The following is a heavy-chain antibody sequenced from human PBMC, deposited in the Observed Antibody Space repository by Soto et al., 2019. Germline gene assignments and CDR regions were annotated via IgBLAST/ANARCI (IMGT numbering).Heavy chain of an antibody. V-gene: IGHV1-24*01. CDR1: GHSLTELS. CDR2: FDPEDGET. Sequence: ASVKVSCKVSGHSLTELSMHWVRQAPGKGLEWMGGFDPEDGETIYAQKFQGRVTMTEDTSTDTAYMELSSLRSEDTAVYYCAIRSGSYYNWFDPWGQGTLVNVSS. CDR3: AIRSGSYYNWFDP. D-gene: IGHD3-10*01. J-gene: IGHJ5*02.